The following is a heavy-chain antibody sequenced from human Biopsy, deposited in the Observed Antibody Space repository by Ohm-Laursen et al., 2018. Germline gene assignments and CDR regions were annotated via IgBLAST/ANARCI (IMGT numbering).Heavy chain of an antibody. D-gene: IGHD3-3*01. V-gene: IGHV1-18*01. CDR2: VSGNNGNT. CDR1: GYSFNIYG. J-gene: IGHJ3*02. CDR3: ARDPGYDFWSGSDPFDI. Sequence: GASVKVSCKTSGYSFNIYGITWVRQAPGQGLEWMGWVSGNNGNTNYAQKFQGRVTMTIDTSTTTAYMDLRSLRSGDTAIYFCARDPGYDFWSGSDPFDIWGQGTLVTVS.